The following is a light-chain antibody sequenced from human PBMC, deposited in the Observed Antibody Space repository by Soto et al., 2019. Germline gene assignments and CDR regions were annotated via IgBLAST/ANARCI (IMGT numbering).Light chain of an antibody. CDR2: DAS. Sequence: EIVMTQSPATLSVSPGERATLSCRASQSVNRNLAWYQQKPGQTPRLLIYDASSRATGIPARFSGSGSGTDFTLTISSLQSEDFAVYYCQQYNNWPLTFGGGTILEIK. V-gene: IGKV3-15*01. CDR1: QSVNRN. CDR3: QQYNNWPLT. J-gene: IGKJ4*01.